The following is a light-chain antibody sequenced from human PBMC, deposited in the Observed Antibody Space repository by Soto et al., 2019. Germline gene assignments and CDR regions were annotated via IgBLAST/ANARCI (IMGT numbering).Light chain of an antibody. Sequence: QSALTQPASVSGSPGQSITISCTGTSSDVGGYNYVSWYQHHPGKAPKLIIYDVTNRPSGVSSPFSGSKSGNTASLTISGLQPEDEADYYCSSYTTSNTRQIVFGTGTKVPVL. J-gene: IGLJ1*01. V-gene: IGLV2-14*03. CDR1: SSDVGGYNY. CDR3: SSYTTSNTRQIV. CDR2: DVT.